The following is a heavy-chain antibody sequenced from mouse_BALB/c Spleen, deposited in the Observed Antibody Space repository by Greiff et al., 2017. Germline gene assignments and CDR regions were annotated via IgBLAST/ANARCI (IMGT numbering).Heavy chain of an antibody. Sequence: EVKLMESGGGLVQPGGSRKLSCAASGFTFSSFGMHWVRQAPEKGLEWVAYISSGSSTIYYADTVKGRFTISRDNPKNTLFLQMTSLRSEDTAMYYCARDLIYYDYDVAYWGQGTLVTVSA. CDR3: ARDLIYYDYDVAY. CDR1: GFTFSSFG. D-gene: IGHD2-4*01. CDR2: ISSGSSTI. J-gene: IGHJ3*01. V-gene: IGHV5-17*02.